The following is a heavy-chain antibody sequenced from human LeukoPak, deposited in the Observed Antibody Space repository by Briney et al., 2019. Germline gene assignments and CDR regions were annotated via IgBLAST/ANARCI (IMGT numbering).Heavy chain of an antibody. D-gene: IGHD6-13*01. Sequence: GGSLRLSCAASGFTFSSYEMNWVRQAPGKGLEWVSYISSSGSTIYYADSVKGRFTISRDNAKNSLYLQMNSLRADDTAVYYCARKGYSSRLFDYWGQGALVTVSS. V-gene: IGHV3-48*03. J-gene: IGHJ4*02. CDR2: ISSSGSTI. CDR1: GFTFSSYE. CDR3: ARKGYSSRLFDY.